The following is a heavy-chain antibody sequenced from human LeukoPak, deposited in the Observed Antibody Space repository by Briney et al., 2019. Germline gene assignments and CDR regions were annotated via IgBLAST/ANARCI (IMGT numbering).Heavy chain of an antibody. CDR2: ISSSSSYI. J-gene: IGHJ6*04. CDR1: GFTFSSYS. V-gene: IGHV3-21*01. CDR3: ARAKGSGGGFGMDV. Sequence: GGSLSLSCAASGFTFSSYSMNWVRQAPGKGLEWVSSISSSSSYIYYADSVKGRFTISRDNAKNSLYLQMNSLRAEDTAVYYCARAKGSGGGFGMDVWGKGTTVTVST. D-gene: IGHD2-15*01.